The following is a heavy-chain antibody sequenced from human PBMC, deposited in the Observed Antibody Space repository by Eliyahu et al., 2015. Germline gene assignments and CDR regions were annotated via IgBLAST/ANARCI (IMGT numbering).Heavy chain of an antibody. V-gene: IGHV1-2*02. Sequence: QVHLVQSGAEVKNPGASVKVSCKXSGYRFTDYHVHWVRQAPGQGPEWMGLINPKTGGTTYAQKFQGRVTMTRDTSISTAYMEVTRLTSDDTAVYYCASLGDSGIITGASWGRGTLITVSS. CDR2: INPKTGGT. J-gene: IGHJ5*02. CDR1: GYRFTDYH. CDR3: ASLGDSGIITGAS. D-gene: IGHD1-26*01.